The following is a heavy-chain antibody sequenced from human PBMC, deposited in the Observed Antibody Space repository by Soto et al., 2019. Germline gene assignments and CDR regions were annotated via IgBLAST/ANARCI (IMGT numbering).Heavy chain of an antibody. CDR2: IIPIFGTA. D-gene: IGHD6-13*01. CDR3: AREDIAAAGLIDY. V-gene: IGHV1-69*13. J-gene: IGHJ4*02. CDR1: GGTFSSYA. Sequence: ASVKVSCKTSGGTFSSYAISWVRQAPGQGLEWMGEIIPIFGTAKYAQKFQGRVTITADESTSTAWMDLSSLRSEDTAMYYCAREDIAAAGLIDYWGQGTLVTXSS.